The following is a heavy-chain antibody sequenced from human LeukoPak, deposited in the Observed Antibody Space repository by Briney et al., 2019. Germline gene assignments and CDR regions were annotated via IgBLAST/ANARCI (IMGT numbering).Heavy chain of an antibody. CDR2: IRGSGGST. CDR3: AKDQPQLIRHALDY. CDR1: GFTFSSYA. V-gene: IGHV3-23*01. J-gene: IGHJ4*02. D-gene: IGHD2-2*01. Sequence: GGSLRLSCAASGFTFSSYAMSWVRQAPGKGLEWVSAIRGSGGSTYYADSLKGRFTISSDNSKNTLYLQMNSLRAEDTAVYYCAKDQPQLIRHALDYWGQGTLVTVSS.